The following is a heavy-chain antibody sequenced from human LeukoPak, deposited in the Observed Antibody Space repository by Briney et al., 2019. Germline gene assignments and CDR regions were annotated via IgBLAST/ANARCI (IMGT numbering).Heavy chain of an antibody. CDR2: ISAYNGNT. CDR1: GYTFTSYG. CDR3: ARDKETGYYYYYYMDV. Sequence: ASVKVSCKASGYTFTSYGISWVRQAPGQGLEWMGWISAYNGNTNYAQKLQGRVTMTTDTSTSTAYMELRSLRSDDTAVYYCARDKETGYYYYYYMDVWGKGTTVTVSS. J-gene: IGHJ6*03. V-gene: IGHV1-18*01.